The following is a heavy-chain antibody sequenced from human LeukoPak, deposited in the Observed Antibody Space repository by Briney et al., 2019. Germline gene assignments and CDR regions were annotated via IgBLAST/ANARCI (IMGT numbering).Heavy chain of an antibody. CDR1: GGSFSGYY. CDR3: ARGSSAANWYFDL. CDR2: IIHSGST. D-gene: IGHD6-13*01. Sequence: SETLSLTCAVYGGSFSGYYWSWIRQPPGKGLEWIGEIIHSGSTNYNPSLESRVAMSVDTSKNQFSLKLSSVTPADTAVYYCARGSSAANWYFDLWGRGTLVAVSS. J-gene: IGHJ2*01. V-gene: IGHV4-34*01.